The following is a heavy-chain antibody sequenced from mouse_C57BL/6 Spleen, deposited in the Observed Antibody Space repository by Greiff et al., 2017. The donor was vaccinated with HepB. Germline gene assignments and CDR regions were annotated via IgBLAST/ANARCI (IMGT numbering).Heavy chain of an antibody. CDR1: GFNIKNTY. CDR2: IDPANGNT. Sequence: EVKLQQSVAELVRPGASVKLSCTASGFNIKNTYMHWVKQRPEQGLEWIGRIDPANGNTKYAPKFQGKATITADTSSNTAYLQLSSLTSEDTAIYYCASPIYYDYDGEFAYWGQGTLVTVSA. CDR3: ASPIYYDYDGEFAY. D-gene: IGHD2-4*01. V-gene: IGHV14-3*01. J-gene: IGHJ3*01.